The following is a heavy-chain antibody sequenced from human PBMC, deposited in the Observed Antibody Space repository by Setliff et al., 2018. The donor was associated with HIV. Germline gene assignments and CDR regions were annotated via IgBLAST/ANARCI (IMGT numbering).Heavy chain of an antibody. CDR1: GASISSGGYY. Sequence: PSETLSLTCTVSGASISSGGYYWNWIRQLPGKGLEWIGYILDSGSTHYNPSLRGRLSMSIDTSANQFSVELTSVTAADTALYFCARVPNWGSAPFAYDVWGLGTMVTVSS. CDR2: ILDSGST. D-gene: IGHD7-27*01. CDR3: ARVPNWGSAPFAYDV. V-gene: IGHV4-31*03. J-gene: IGHJ3*01.